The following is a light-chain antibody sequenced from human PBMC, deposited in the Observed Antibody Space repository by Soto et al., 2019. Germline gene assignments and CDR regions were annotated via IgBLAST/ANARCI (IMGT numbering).Light chain of an antibody. Sequence: EIVMTQSPATLSVSPGQRATLSCRASQSVASNLAWYQQRPGQAPRLLIYGASSRATGIPDRFSGSGSGTEFTLTISSLQSEDFAVYYCQQYKNWPRTFGKGTKV. CDR3: QQYKNWPRT. V-gene: IGKV3D-15*01. J-gene: IGKJ1*01. CDR1: QSVASN. CDR2: GAS.